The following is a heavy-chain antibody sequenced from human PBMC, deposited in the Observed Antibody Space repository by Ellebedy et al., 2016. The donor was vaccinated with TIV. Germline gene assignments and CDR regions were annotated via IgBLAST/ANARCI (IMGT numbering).Heavy chain of an antibody. CDR1: GFGFSNYN. J-gene: IGHJ4*02. CDR2: ISSSGTTR. D-gene: IGHD5-24*01. CDR3: AGIPTGPGYRRFFFDS. V-gene: IGHV3-48*04. Sequence: GESLKISCGASGFGFSNYNMNWVRQAPGKGLEWISYISSSGTTRHYGDSVKGRFTISRDDAKNSVYLQMNSRRADDTAVYYCAGIPTGPGYRRFFFDSWGQGTRVTVSS.